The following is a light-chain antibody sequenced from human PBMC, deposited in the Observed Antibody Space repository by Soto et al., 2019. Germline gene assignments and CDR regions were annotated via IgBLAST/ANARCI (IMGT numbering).Light chain of an antibody. Sequence: SYELTQPPSVSVAPGETARVPCGGDNIGSKSVHWYQQKSGLAPVLVIYYDSDRPSGIPERLSGSKSGNTATLTISRVEAGDEADYYCQVCDGSSDVVFGGGTKLTVL. CDR3: QVCDGSSDVV. CDR2: YDS. CDR1: NIGSKS. J-gene: IGLJ2*01. V-gene: IGLV3-21*04.